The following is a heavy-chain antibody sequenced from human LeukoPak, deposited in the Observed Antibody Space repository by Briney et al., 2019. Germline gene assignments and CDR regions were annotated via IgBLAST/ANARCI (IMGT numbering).Heavy chain of an antibody. D-gene: IGHD3-10*01. CDR3: ARDRYYHDAFDI. CDR1: GGSFSGYY. Sequence: PSETLSLTCAVYGGSFSGYYWSWIRQPPGKGLEWIGEINHSGSTNYNPSLKSRVTISVDTSKNQFSLKLSSVTAADTAVYYCARDRYYHDAFDIWGQGTMVTVSS. V-gene: IGHV4-34*01. J-gene: IGHJ3*02. CDR2: INHSGST.